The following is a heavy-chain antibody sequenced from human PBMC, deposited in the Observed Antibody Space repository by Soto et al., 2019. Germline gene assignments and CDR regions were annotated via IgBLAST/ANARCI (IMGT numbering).Heavy chain of an antibody. V-gene: IGHV4-59*07. CDR3: ARIPSYSSSTP. CDR2: IYYSGST. J-gene: IGHJ5*02. CDR1: GRSISSSY. Sequence: SDTLSPTCPVSGRSISSSYWRWIRRTPGKGLEWIGYIYYSGSTNYNPSLKSRGTISVDTSKNQFALKLSSVTAADTAVYYCARIPSYSSSTPSGRGTLVT. D-gene: IGHD6-6*01.